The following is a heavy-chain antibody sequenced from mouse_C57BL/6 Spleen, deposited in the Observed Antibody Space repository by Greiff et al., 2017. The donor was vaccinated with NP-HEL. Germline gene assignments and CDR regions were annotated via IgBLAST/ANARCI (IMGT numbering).Heavy chain of an antibody. D-gene: IGHD1-1*01. J-gene: IGHJ4*01. Sequence: QVQLKQSGAELVRPGTSVKVSCKASGYAFTNYLIEWVKQRPGQGLEWIGVINPGSGGTNYNEKFKGKATLTADKSSSTAYMQLSSLTSEDSAVYFCASEVHYYGSSYCAMDYWGQGTSVTVSS. CDR2: INPGSGGT. CDR1: GYAFTNYL. V-gene: IGHV1-54*01. CDR3: ASEVHYYGSSYCAMDY.